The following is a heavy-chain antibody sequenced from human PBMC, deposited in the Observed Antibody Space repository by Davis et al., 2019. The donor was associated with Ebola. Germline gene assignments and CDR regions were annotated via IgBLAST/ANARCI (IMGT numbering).Heavy chain of an antibody. CDR3: AKDEYYDSSGYYYFDY. D-gene: IGHD3-22*01. CDR1: GFTFSSYG. J-gene: IGHJ4*02. CDR2: IWYDGSNK. Sequence: GESLKISCAASGFTFSSYGMHWVRQAPGKGLEWVAVIWYDGSNKYYADSVKGRFTISRDNAKNTLYLQMNSLRAEDTAVYYCAKDEYYDSSGYYYFDYWGQGTLVTVSS. V-gene: IGHV3-33*03.